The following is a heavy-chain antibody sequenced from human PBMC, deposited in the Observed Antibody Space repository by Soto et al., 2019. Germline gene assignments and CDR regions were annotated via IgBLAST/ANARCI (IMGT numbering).Heavy chain of an antibody. D-gene: IGHD6-25*01. CDR1: GFRFNNYV. Sequence: ASVKVSCKASGFRFNNYVIHWVRQAPGQRLEWMGWIHAGNGATEYSQNFQDRVTITRDTSTSTAYMELRSLRSDDTAVYYCARDAATYYEPYYYGMDVWGQGTTVTVSS. CDR3: ARDAATYYEPYYYGMDV. CDR2: IHAGNGAT. V-gene: IGHV1-3*01. J-gene: IGHJ6*02.